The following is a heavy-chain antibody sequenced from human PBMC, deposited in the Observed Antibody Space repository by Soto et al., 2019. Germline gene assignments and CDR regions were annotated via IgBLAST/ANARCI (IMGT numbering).Heavy chain of an antibody. CDR1: GFTFSSYW. D-gene: IGHD3-10*02. CDR3: VKAWYNDVWGYYFDY. V-gene: IGHV3-7*01. J-gene: IGHJ4*02. Sequence: EVQLVESGGGLVQPGGSLRLSCAASGFTFSSYWMTWVPQAPGKGLEWVANIKEDGSGKYYVDSVKGRFTISRDNTKNSLYLQLNSLRAEDTATYYCVKAWYNDVWGYYFDYWGQGTLVTVSS. CDR2: IKEDGSGK.